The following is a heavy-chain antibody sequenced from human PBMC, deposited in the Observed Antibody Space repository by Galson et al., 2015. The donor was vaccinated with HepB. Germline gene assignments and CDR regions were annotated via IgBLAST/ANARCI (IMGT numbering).Heavy chain of an antibody. CDR1: GFTFSSYA. CDR3: ARDSPDIVVVVAATLTSYGMDV. CDR2: ISYDGSNK. J-gene: IGHJ6*02. D-gene: IGHD2-15*01. V-gene: IGHV3-30-3*01. Sequence: SLRLSCAASGFTFSSYAMHWVRQAPGKGLEWVAVISYDGSNKYYADSVKGRFTISRDNSKNTLYLQMNSLRAEDTAVYYCARDSPDIVVVVAATLTSYGMDVWGQGTTVTVSS.